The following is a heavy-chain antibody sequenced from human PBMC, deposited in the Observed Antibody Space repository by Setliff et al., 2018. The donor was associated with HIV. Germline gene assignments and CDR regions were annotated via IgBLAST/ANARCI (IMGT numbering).Heavy chain of an antibody. CDR1: GGPLSSYY. D-gene: IGHD2-15*01. J-gene: IGHJ6*03. CDR3: ARVLTVGDCSAGSCYSRAYYYYHMDA. Sequence: SETLSLTCTVSGGPLSSYYWNWIRQPPGKGLEWIGDIDYRGSTNYNPSLQSRVIISADTSKNQFSLKLSSVTAADTAVYYCARVLTVGDCSAGSCYSRAYYYYHMDAWGKGTAVTVSS. CDR2: IDYRGST. V-gene: IGHV4-59*01.